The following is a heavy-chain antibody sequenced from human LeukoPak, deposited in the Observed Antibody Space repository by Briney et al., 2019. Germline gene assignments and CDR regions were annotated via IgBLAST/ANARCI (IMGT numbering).Heavy chain of an antibody. V-gene: IGHV4-59*08. Sequence: SQTLSLTCTVSGRSISSPYWRWIRQPPEKGLEWIGYIYYSVSTNANPSLQSQVTIAVDTSKNQYSVKLSSVTAADTAVYYGASTLGPNDGFDIWGQGTMVTVSS. CDR3: ASTLGPNDGFDI. CDR1: GRSISSPY. CDR2: IYYSVST. D-gene: IGHD7-27*01. J-gene: IGHJ3*02.